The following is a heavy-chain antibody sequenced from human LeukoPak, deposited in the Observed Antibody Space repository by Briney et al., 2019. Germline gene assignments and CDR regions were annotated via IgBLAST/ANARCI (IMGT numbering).Heavy chain of an antibody. Sequence: PGGSLRLSCAASTFTFSNYWMSWVRQAPGKGLEWVANIKQDGSEKYYVDSVKGRFTISRDNAKTSLYLQMNSLRAEDTAVYYCVRAVGDYASLWGQGTLVTVSS. J-gene: IGHJ1*01. CDR2: IKQDGSEK. D-gene: IGHD4-17*01. CDR1: TFTFSNYW. V-gene: IGHV3-7*03. CDR3: VRAVGDYASL.